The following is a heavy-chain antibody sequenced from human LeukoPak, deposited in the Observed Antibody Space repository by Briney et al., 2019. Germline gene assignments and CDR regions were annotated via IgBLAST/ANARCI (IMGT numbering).Heavy chain of an antibody. J-gene: IGHJ4*02. Sequence: GGSLRLSCAASGFTFSSYWMSWVRQAPGKGLEWVANIKQDGSEKYYVDSVKGRFTISRDNAKNSLYLQMNSLRAEDTAVYYCARDQNYYGSGSYYNARRGGFDYWGQGTLVTVSS. CDR1: GFTFSSYW. CDR2: IKQDGSEK. D-gene: IGHD3-10*01. CDR3: ARDQNYYGSGSYYNARRGGFDY. V-gene: IGHV3-7*01.